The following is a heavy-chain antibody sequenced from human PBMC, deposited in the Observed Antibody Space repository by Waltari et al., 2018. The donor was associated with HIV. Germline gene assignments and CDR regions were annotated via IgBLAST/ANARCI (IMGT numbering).Heavy chain of an antibody. CDR3: ARDGFRRVRGVNWFDP. Sequence: QLQLQESGPGLVKPSETLSLTCTVPGGSISSSSYYWGWIRQPPGKGLEWIGSIYYSGSTYYNPSLKSRVTISVDTSKNQFSLKLSSVTAADTAVYYCARDGFRRVRGVNWFDPWGQGTLVTVSS. V-gene: IGHV4-39*07. J-gene: IGHJ5*02. CDR1: GGSISSSSYY. CDR2: IYYSGST. D-gene: IGHD3-10*01.